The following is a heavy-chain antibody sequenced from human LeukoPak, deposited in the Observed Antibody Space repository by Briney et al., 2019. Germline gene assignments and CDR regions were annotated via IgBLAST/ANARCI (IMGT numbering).Heavy chain of an antibody. CDR3: AKENYGYAFDY. CDR1: GFTFTTYW. V-gene: IGHV3-23*01. Sequence: PGESLRLSCAASGFTFTTYWMSWVRQAPGKGLEWVSSNSGSGGSTYYADSVKGRLTISRDNSKNTLYLQMNSLRAEDTAVYYCAKENYGYAFDYWGQGTLVTVSS. D-gene: IGHD4-17*01. J-gene: IGHJ4*02. CDR2: NSGSGGST.